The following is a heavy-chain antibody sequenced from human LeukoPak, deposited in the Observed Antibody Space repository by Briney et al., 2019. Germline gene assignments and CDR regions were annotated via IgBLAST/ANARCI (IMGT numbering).Heavy chain of an antibody. Sequence: SGGSLRLSCSASGFTFSHFAMHWVRQAPGKGRQYVSLITNWGGATHYADSVKGRFIISRDNSQNTLFPQMRSLRAEDTAVYYCVKGGYTTSVPTYFDSWGQGILVTVSS. CDR3: VKGGYTTSVPTYFDS. CDR1: GFTFSHFA. J-gene: IGHJ4*02. V-gene: IGHV3-64D*09. CDR2: ITNWGGAT. D-gene: IGHD5-12*01.